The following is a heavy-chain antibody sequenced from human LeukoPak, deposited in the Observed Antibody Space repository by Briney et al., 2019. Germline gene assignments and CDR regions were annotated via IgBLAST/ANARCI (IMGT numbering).Heavy chain of an antibody. CDR2: INPNSGNT. V-gene: IGHV1-8*02. J-gene: IGHJ4*02. CDR1: GYTFTGYY. CDR3: ARSPHDYGDY. Sequence: ASVKVSCKASGYTFTGYYMHWVRQAPGQGLEWMGWINPNSGNTGYAQKFQGRVTMTRNTSISTAYMELSSLRSEDTAVYYCARSPHDYGDYWGQGTLVTVSS.